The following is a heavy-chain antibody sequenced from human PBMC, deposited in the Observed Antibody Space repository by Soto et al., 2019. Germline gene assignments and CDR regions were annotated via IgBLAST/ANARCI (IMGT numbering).Heavy chain of an antibody. D-gene: IGHD6-13*01. CDR1: EFTFSNYA. CDR3: AYSSTPFDY. CDR2: ISYGGGTT. J-gene: IGHJ4*02. V-gene: IGHV3-23*01. Sequence: GSLRLSCAASEFTFSNYAMSWVRQAPGKGLEWVSAISYGGGTTYYADSVKGRFTISRDNSKNTLLLQMNSLRAEDTAVYYCAYSSTPFDYWGQGTLVTVSS.